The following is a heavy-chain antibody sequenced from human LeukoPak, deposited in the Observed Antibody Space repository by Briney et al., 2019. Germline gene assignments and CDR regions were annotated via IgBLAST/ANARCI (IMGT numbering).Heavy chain of an antibody. CDR3: ARHSSSAWYYYFGY. Sequence: SESLSLTCTVSGGSITNTNYYWGWVRQPPGKGLEWIGGIYFSGTTYYNPSLRSRVTISVDTSKNQFSLKLNSVTAADTAVYFCARHSSSAWYYYFGYWGQGALVTVSS. D-gene: IGHD6-19*01. CDR2: IYFSGTT. J-gene: IGHJ4*02. CDR1: GGSITNTNYY. V-gene: IGHV4-39*01.